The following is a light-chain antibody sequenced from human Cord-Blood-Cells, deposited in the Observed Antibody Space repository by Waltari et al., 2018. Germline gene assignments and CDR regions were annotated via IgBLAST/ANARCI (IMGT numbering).Light chain of an antibody. Sequence: QSALTQPASVSGSPGQSITISCTGTSSAVGSYNLVSWYQQHPGKAPKLMIYEVSKRPSGVSNRLSGSKSGNTASLTISGLQAEDEADYYCCSYAGSSTYVFGTGTKVTVL. CDR2: EVS. CDR3: CSYAGSSTYV. V-gene: IGLV2-23*02. J-gene: IGLJ1*01. CDR1: SSAVGSYNL.